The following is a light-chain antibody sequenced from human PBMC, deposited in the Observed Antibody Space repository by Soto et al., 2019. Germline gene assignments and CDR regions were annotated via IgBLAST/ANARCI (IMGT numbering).Light chain of an antibody. Sequence: EIVMTQSPATLSVSPGERATLSCRASQSVSSNLAWYQQKPGQAPRLLIYGASTRATGIPARFSGSGSGTEFTLTNSSLQSEDFAVYYCPEYNNWHPWTFGQGTKVEIK. CDR3: PEYNNWHPWT. CDR1: QSVSSN. V-gene: IGKV3-15*01. J-gene: IGKJ1*01. CDR2: GAS.